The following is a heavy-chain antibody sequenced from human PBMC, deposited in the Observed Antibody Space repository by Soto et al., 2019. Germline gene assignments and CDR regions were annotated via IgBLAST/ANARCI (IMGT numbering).Heavy chain of an antibody. D-gene: IGHD6-13*01. CDR2: INPNSGGT. CDR3: AREPRYSSSWDLYYYYGTDV. CDR1: GYTFTGYY. J-gene: IGHJ6*02. Sequence: ASVKVSCKASGYTFTGYYMHWVRQAPGQGLEWMGWINPNSGGTNYAQKFQGWVTMTRDTSISTAYMELSRLRSDDTAVYYCAREPRYSSSWDLYYYYGTDVWGQGTTVTVSS. V-gene: IGHV1-2*04.